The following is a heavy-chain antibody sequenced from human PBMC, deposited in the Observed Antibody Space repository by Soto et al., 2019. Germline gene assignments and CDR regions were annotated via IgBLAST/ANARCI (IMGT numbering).Heavy chain of an antibody. CDR3: ARARRYYYDSSGYSLFDY. J-gene: IGHJ4*02. V-gene: IGHV1-69*01. CDR2: IIPIFGTA. D-gene: IGHD3-22*01. CDR1: GGTFSSYA. Sequence: QVQLVQSGAEVKKPGSSVKVSCKASGGTFSSYAISWVRQAPGQGLEWMGGIIPIFGTANYAQKFQGRVKITADESTSTAYMELRSLRSEDTAVYYCARARRYYYDSSGYSLFDYWGQGTLVTVSS.